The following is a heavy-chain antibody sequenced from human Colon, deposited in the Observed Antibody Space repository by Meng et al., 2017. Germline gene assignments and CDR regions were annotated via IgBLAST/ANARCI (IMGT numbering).Heavy chain of an antibody. J-gene: IGHJ4*02. D-gene: IGHD1-26*01. Sequence: QRQASGPGLVRPAETLSLICSVSGGSVSSAGYQWSWIRQPPGKGLEWIGYASTNYNPSLKSRVTISVDTSKNQFSLRLTSVTAADTAVYYCARDHMGSLDYWGQGILVTVSS. CDR1: GGSVSSAGYQ. CDR3: ARDHMGSLDY. V-gene: IGHV4-61*08. CDR2: AST.